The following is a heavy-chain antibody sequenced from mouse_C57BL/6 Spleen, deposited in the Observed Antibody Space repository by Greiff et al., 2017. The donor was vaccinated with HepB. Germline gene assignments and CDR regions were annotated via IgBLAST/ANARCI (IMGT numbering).Heavy chain of an antibody. Sequence: QXQQSGAELVKPGASVKLSCKASGYTFTSYWMHWVKQRPGQGLEWIGMIHPNSGSTNYNEKFKSKATLTVDKSSSTAYMQLSSLTSEDSAVYYCARLASITTVDYFDYWGQSTTLTVSS. CDR2: IHPNSGST. CDR1: GYTFTSYW. CDR3: ARLASITTVDYFDY. J-gene: IGHJ2*01. D-gene: IGHD1-1*01. V-gene: IGHV1-64*01.